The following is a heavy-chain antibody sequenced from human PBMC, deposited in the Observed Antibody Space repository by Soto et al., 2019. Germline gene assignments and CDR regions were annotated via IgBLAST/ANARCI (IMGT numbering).Heavy chain of an antibody. D-gene: IGHD4-17*01. V-gene: IGHV1-69*13. CDR2: IIPIFGTA. CDR1: GGTFSSYA. Sequence: ASVKVSCKASGGTFSSYAISWVRQAPGQGLEWMGGIIPIFGTANYAQKFQGRVTITADESTSTAYMELSSLRSEDTAVYYCARRDYGDHTRYYYYGMDVWDQGTTVTVSS. J-gene: IGHJ6*02. CDR3: ARRDYGDHTRYYYYGMDV.